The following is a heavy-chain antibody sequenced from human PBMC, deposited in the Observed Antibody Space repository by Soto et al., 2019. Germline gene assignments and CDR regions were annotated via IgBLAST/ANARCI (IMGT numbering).Heavy chain of an antibody. D-gene: IGHD6-6*01. Sequence: TLSLTCAVYGGSISSDDYYWTWIRQPPGKGLEWIGYIYHSGRTSYNPSLDSRITISMDTSKNQFSLKLSSVSAADTAVYYCARDRSNSPDYFDYWGQGALVTVS. CDR2: IYHSGRT. V-gene: IGHV4-30-4*01. CDR3: ARDRSNSPDYFDY. J-gene: IGHJ4*02. CDR1: GGSISSDDYY.